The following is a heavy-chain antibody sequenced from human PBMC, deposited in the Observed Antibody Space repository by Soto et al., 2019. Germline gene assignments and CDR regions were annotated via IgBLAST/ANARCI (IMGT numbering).Heavy chain of an antibody. J-gene: IGHJ6*02. CDR1: GYTFTSYF. Sequence: VSVKVSCKASGYTFTSYFITWVRQAPGQGLEWMGWISAYNGNTNYAQMLQGRVTMTTDTSTATAYMEMRSLRSDDTAVYYCARQNYYSGMDVWGQGTTVTVSS. CDR2: ISAYNGNT. V-gene: IGHV1-18*01. CDR3: ARQNYYSGMDV.